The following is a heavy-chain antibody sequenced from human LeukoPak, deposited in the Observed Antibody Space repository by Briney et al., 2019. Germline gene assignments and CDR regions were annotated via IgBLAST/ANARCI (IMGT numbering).Heavy chain of an antibody. CDR3: ARHGPQYYSPFDY. J-gene: IGHJ4*02. D-gene: IGHD3-10*01. Sequence: SETLSLTCTVSGGSISSNSYYWGWIRQPPGKALEWIGSIYYSGNIYYNASLKSRVTISVDTSKNQFSLKLTSVTAADTAVFFCARHGPQYYSPFDYWDQGTLVTVSS. CDR1: GGSISSNSYY. CDR2: IYYSGNI. V-gene: IGHV4-39*01.